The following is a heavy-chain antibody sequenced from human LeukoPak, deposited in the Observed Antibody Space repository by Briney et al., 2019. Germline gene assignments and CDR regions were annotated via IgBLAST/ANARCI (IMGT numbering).Heavy chain of an antibody. D-gene: IGHD2-8*01. CDR3: ARLYTSYYYYGMDV. CDR1: GYTFTGYY. CDR2: INPNSGGT. J-gene: IGHJ6*02. V-gene: IGHV1-2*02. Sequence: ASVKVSCKASGYTFTGYYMHWVRQAPGQGLEWMGWINPNSGGTNYAQKLQGRVTMTTDTSTSTAYMELRSLRSDDTAVYYCARLYTSYYYYGMDVWGQGTTVTVSS.